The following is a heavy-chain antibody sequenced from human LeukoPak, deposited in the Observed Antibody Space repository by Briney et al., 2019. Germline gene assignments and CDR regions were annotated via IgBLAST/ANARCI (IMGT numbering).Heavy chain of an antibody. D-gene: IGHD5-18*01. V-gene: IGHV3-9*01. J-gene: IGHJ4*02. CDR3: ARDVDTARNGD. Sequence: GGSLRLSCAASGFTFDDYAMHWVRQAPGKGLEWVSGISWNSVSIAYADSVKGRFTISRDNAKNSLYLQMNSLRAEDTAVYYWARDVDTARNGDWGQGTLVTVSS. CDR1: GFTFDDYA. CDR2: ISWNSVSI.